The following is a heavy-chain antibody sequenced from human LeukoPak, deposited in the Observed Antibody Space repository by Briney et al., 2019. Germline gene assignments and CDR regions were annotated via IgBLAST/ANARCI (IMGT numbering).Heavy chain of an antibody. Sequence: PGGSLRLSCAASGFTFSDAWMIWVRQAPGKVPGWDGRIQSRADGATPDYAAPVTGRFTISRDDSNGTLFVQMNSLTTEDTAVYYCATQGLLDAFDIWGQGTMVIVSS. D-gene: IGHD3-22*01. CDR1: GFTFSDAW. CDR3: ATQGLLDAFDI. J-gene: IGHJ3*02. V-gene: IGHV3-15*01. CDR2: IQSRADGATP.